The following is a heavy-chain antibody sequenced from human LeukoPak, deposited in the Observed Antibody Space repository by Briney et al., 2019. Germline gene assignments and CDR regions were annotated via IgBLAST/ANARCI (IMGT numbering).Heavy chain of an antibody. CDR1: GGSISSSSYY. CDR3: ARGDRITSSPCDY. D-gene: IGHD3-10*01. J-gene: IGHJ4*02. Sequence: SETLSLTCTVSGGSISSSSYYWGWIRQPPGKGLEWIGSIYYSGSTYYNPSLKSRVTISVDTSKNQFSLKLSSVTAADTAVYYCARGDRITSSPCDYWGQGTLVTVSS. V-gene: IGHV4-39*07. CDR2: IYYSGST.